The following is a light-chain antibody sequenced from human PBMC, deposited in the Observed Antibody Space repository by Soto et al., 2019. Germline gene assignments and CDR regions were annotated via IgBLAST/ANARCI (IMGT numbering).Light chain of an antibody. CDR2: ENI. V-gene: IGLV2-23*01. J-gene: IGLJ2*01. CDR3: CSYAGNRIFI. Sequence: QSVLTRPASVSGSPGQSITISCIGTSSDVGAYDLVSWYQQHPGTAPRLIIYENIRRPSTITSRFSGSKSGNTASLTISGLRAEDEATYHCCSYAGNRIFIFGGGTKLTVL. CDR1: SSDVGAYDL.